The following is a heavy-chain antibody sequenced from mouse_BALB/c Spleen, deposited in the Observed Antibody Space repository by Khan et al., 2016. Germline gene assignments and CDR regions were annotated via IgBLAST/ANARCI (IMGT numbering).Heavy chain of an antibody. CDR3: ARSYYGDSDAMDY. D-gene: IGHD1-1*01. Sequence: EVQLQESGPGLVKPSQSLSLTCTVTGYSITSDYAWNWIRQFPGNRLEWMGYISYSGSTSYNPSLKSRISITRDTSKYQFFLQLNSVTSEDTATYYCARSYYGDSDAMDYWGQGTSVTVSS. CDR1: GYSITSDYA. CDR2: ISYSGST. V-gene: IGHV3-2*02. J-gene: IGHJ4*01.